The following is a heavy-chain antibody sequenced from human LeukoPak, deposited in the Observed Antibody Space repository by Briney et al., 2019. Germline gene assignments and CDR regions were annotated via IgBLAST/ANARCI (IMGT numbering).Heavy chain of an antibody. D-gene: IGHD2-2*01. CDR3: ARRQGCSSTSCPPDY. Sequence: GESLKISCKGSGYSFTTYWIGWVRQMPGKGLEWVGIIYPGDSDIGYSPSFQGQVTMSVDKSISTAYLQWTSLKASDTAMYYCARRQGCSSTSCPPDYWGQGTLVTVSS. CDR2: IYPGDSDI. J-gene: IGHJ4*02. V-gene: IGHV5-51*01. CDR1: GYSFTTYW.